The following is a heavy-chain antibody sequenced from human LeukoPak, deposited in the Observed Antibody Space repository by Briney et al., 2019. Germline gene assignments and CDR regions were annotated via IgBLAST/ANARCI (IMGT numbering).Heavy chain of an antibody. Sequence: SQTLSLTCTVSGGSISSGGYYWSWIRQHPGKGLEWIGYIYYSGSTYYNPFLKSRVTISVDTSKNQFSLKLNSVTAADTAVYYCAREHSSGYLNWFDPWGQGTLVTVSS. CDR2: IYYSGST. CDR3: AREHSSGYLNWFDP. J-gene: IGHJ5*02. CDR1: GGSISSGGYY. D-gene: IGHD3-22*01. V-gene: IGHV4-31*03.